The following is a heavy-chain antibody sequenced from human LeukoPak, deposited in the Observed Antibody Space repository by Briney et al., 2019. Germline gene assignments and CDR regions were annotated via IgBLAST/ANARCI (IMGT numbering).Heavy chain of an antibody. CDR2: IYHSGST. CDR3: AGHSALSSAAGDPDY. CDR1: DGSISSSNW. Sequence: SETLSLTCAVSDGSISSSNWWSWVRQPPGKGLEWIGEIYHSGSTNYNPSLKSRVTISVDKSKNQFSLKLSSVTAADTAVYYCAGHSALSSAAGDPDYWGQGTLVTVSS. J-gene: IGHJ4*02. V-gene: IGHV4-4*02. D-gene: IGHD6-25*01.